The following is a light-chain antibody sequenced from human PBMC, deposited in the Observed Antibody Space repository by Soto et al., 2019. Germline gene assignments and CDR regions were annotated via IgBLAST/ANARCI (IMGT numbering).Light chain of an antibody. J-gene: IGLJ2*01. CDR2: LNSDGSH. V-gene: IGLV4-69*01. Sequence: QLVLTQSPSASASLGASVKLTCTLSSGHSNYAIAWHQQQSEKGPRYLMKLNSDGSHSKGDGIPDRFSGSSSGAERYLTISSLQSEGEAGYCCQTWGSGIVVFGGGTKLTVL. CDR3: QTWGSGIVV. CDR1: SGHSNYA.